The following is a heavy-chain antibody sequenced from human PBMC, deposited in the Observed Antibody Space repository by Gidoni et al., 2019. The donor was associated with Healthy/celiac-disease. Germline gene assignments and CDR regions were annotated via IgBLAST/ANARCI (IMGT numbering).Heavy chain of an antibody. CDR3: ARGVGGSSGFLDI. CDR1: GFTFSSYG. CDR2: ISYDGSNK. V-gene: IGHV3-30-3*01. J-gene: IGHJ3*02. D-gene: IGHD2-15*01. Sequence: QVQLVESGGGVVQPGRSLRLSRAASGFTFSSYGMHWVRQGPGKGLECVAVISYDGSNKYYADSVKGRFTISRDNSKNTLYLQMNSLRAEDAAVYYCARGVGGSSGFLDIWGQGTMVTVSS.